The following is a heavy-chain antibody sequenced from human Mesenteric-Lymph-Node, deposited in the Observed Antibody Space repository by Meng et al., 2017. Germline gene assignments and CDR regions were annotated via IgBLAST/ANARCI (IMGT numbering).Heavy chain of an antibody. J-gene: IGHJ4*02. CDR3: ARGNWNDDLAY. V-gene: IGHV4-59*01. D-gene: IGHD1-1*01. Sequence: SETLSLTCTVSGGSISSYYWSWIRQPPGKGLEWIGYIYYSGSTNYNPSLKSRVTISVDTSKNQFSLKLSSVTAADTAIYYCARGNWNDDLAYWGPGTLVTVSS. CDR1: GGSISSYY. CDR2: IYYSGST.